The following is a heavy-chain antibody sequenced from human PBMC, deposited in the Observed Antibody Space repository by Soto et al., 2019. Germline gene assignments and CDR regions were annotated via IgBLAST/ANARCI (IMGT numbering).Heavy chain of an antibody. Sequence: PSETLSLTCAVSGGSISSSNWWSWVRQPPGKGLEWIGEIYHSGSTNYNPSLKSRVTISVDKSKNQFSLKLSSVTAADTAVYYCARVGSGTSSVYWFDPWGQGTLVTVPQ. D-gene: IGHD1-1*01. CDR2: IYHSGST. J-gene: IGHJ5*02. CDR1: GGSISSSNW. CDR3: ARVGSGTSSVYWFDP. V-gene: IGHV4-4*02.